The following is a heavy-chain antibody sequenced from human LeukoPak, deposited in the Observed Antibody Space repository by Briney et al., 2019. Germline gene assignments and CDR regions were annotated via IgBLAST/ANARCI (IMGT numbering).Heavy chain of an antibody. CDR3: AREDMTTDAFDI. D-gene: IGHD4-17*01. CDR2: IYPGDSDT. V-gene: IGHV5-51*01. CDR1: GYSMTSYC. Sequence: GESLSLCCKGSGYSMTSYCSGCVSHKPGKGLEWMGIIYPGDSDTRYSPSFQGQVAISADKSISTAYLQWSSLKASDTAMYYCAREDMTTDAFDIWGQGTMVTVSS. J-gene: IGHJ3*02.